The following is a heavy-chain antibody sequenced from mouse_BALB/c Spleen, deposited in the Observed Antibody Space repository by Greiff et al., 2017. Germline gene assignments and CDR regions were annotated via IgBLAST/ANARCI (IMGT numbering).Heavy chain of an antibody. CDR2: ISYSGST. Sequence: VQLKESGPGLVKPSQSLSLTCTVTGYSITSDYAWNWIRQFPGNKLEWMGYISYSGSTSYNPSLKSRISITRDTSKNQFFLQLNSVTTEDTATYYCARGGARAAYWGQGTLVTVSA. CDR3: ARGGARAAY. J-gene: IGHJ3*01. V-gene: IGHV3-2*02. D-gene: IGHD3-1*01. CDR1: GYSITSDYA.